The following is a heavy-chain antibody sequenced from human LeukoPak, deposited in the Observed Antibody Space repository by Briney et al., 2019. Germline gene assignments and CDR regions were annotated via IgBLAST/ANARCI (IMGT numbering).Heavy chain of an antibody. CDR2: ISYRGST. CDR1: GRSISSYY. Sequence: SETLSLTCSVSGRSISSYYRSWVRQPPAKGLEWIGYISYRGSTNYNPSLKSRVTISVDTSKNQFSLKLSSVTAADTAVYYCAREFYTALRSWGQGTLVTVSS. D-gene: IGHD2-2*02. J-gene: IGHJ5*02. V-gene: IGHV4-59*01. CDR3: AREFYTALRS.